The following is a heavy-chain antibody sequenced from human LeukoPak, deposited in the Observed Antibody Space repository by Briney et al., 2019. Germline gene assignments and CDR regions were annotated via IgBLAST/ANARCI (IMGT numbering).Heavy chain of an antibody. CDR3: ARYQHQVPSSVVVVVAAMDY. CDR2: ISAYNGNT. D-gene: IGHD2-15*01. Sequence: GASVKVSCKASGYTFTSYGISWVRQAPGQGLEWMGWISAYNGNTNYAQKLQGRVTMTTDTSTSTAYMELRSLRSDDTAVYYCARYQHQVPSSVVVVVAAMDYWGQGTLVTVSS. J-gene: IGHJ4*02. V-gene: IGHV1-18*01. CDR1: GYTFTSYG.